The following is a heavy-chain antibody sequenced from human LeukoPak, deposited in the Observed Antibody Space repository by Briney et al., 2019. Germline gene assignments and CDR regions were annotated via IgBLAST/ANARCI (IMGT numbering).Heavy chain of an antibody. CDR2: ISSSSSTI. Sequence: GGSLRLSCAASEFTFSSYSMNWARQAPGKGLEWVSYISSSSSTIYYADSVKGRFTISRDNAKNSLYLQMNSLRDEDTAVYYCARAENYDSSGYPRGIFDYWGQGTLVTVSS. D-gene: IGHD3-22*01. CDR3: ARAENYDSSGYPRGIFDY. J-gene: IGHJ4*02. CDR1: EFTFSSYS. V-gene: IGHV3-48*02.